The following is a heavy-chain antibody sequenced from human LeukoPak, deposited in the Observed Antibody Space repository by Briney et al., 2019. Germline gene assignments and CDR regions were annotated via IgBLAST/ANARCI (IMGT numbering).Heavy chain of an antibody. J-gene: IGHJ4*02. CDR3: VREYSTMAFDY. Sequence: ASVKVSCKASGYTFTTYAIHWVRQAPGQRLEWMGWINTINGNPTYAQGFTGRSAFSLDTSVRTAYLQVNSLKGEDTAVYYCVREYSTMAFDYWGQGTLVTVSS. CDR1: GYTFTTYA. V-gene: IGHV7-4-1*02. CDR2: INTINGNP. D-gene: IGHD4-11*01.